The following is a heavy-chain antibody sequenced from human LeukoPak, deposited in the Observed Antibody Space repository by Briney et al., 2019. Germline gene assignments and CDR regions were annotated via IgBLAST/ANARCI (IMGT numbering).Heavy chain of an antibody. CDR1: GFTFSSYA. V-gene: IGHV3-30-3*01. J-gene: IGHJ4*02. CDR3: ARAAGLKYSGYDWDFDY. D-gene: IGHD5-12*01. CDR2: ISYDGSNK. Sequence: GRSLRLSCAASGFTFSSYAMHWVRRAPGKGLEWVAVISYDGSNKYYADSVKGRFTISRDNSKNTLYLQMNSLRAEDTAVYYCARAAGLKYSGYDWDFDYWGQGTLVTVSS.